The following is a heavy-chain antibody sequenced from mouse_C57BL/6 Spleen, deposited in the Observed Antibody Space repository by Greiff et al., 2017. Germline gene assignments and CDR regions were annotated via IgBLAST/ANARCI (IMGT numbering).Heavy chain of an antibody. CDR1: GYTFTSYW. V-gene: IGHV1-55*01. CDR2: IYPGSGST. CDR3: ARGGYDEDYYAMDY. J-gene: IGHJ4*01. D-gene: IGHD2-14*01. Sequence: QVQLQQPGAELVKPGASVKMSCKASGYTFTSYWITWVKQRPGQGLEWIGDIYPGSGSTNYNEKFKSKATLTVDTSSSTAYMQLSSLTSEDSAVYYCARGGYDEDYYAMDYWGQGTSVTVSS.